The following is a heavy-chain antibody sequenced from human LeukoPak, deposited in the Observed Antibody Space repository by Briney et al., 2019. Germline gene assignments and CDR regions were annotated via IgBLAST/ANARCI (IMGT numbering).Heavy chain of an antibody. CDR1: GSSFNNYA. J-gene: IGHJ6*03. CDR3: ARIIAGATGVYYMDI. V-gene: IGHV1-69*01. Sequence: GSSVKVSCKVSGSSFNNYAIAWVRQAPGQGLEWIGGIISFFDTTDFAQRFQGRVTISADESSSTVYMELSSLRSEDTAIYYCARIIAGATGVYYMDIWGKGTSVTVSS. D-gene: IGHD1-26*01. CDR2: IISFFDTT.